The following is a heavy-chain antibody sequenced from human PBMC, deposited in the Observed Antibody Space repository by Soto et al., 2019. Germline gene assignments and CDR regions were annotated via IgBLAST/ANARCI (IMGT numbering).Heavy chain of an antibody. Sequence: TLSLTCTVSGGSISSGGYYWSWIRQHPGKGLEWIGYIYYSGSTYYNPSLKSRVTISVDTSKNQFSLKPSSVTAADTAVYYCARVHSPGIAYFDYWGQGTLVTVSS. CDR3: ARVHSPGIAYFDY. V-gene: IGHV4-31*03. CDR2: IYYSGST. J-gene: IGHJ4*02. D-gene: IGHD2-21*01. CDR1: GGSISSGGYY.